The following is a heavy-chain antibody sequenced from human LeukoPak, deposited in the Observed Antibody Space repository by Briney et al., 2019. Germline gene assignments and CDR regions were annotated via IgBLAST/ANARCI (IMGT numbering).Heavy chain of an antibody. V-gene: IGHV1-8*01. J-gene: IGHJ4*02. CDR1: GYTFTSYD. CDR3: ARGGIYDILTQSIDY. Sequence: ASVKVSCKASGYTFTSYDINWVRQATGQGLEWMGRMNPNSGNTGYAQKFQGRVTMTRNTSISTAYMELSSLRSEDTAVYYCARGGIYDILTQSIDYWGQGTLVTVSS. CDR2: MNPNSGNT. D-gene: IGHD3-9*01.